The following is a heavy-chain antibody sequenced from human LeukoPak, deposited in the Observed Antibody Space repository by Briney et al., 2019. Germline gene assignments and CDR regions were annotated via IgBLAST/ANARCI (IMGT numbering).Heavy chain of an antibody. D-gene: IGHD2-2*01. V-gene: IGHV4-59*01. CDR1: GGSISSYY. Sequence: PSETLSLTCTVSGGSISSYYWSWIRQPPGKGLEWIGYIYYSGSTNYNPSLKSRVTISVDTSKNQFSLKLSSVTAADTAVYYCARVGDCSSTSCYVGLFDYWGQGTLVTVSS. J-gene: IGHJ4*02. CDR3: ARVGDCSSTSCYVGLFDY. CDR2: IYYSGST.